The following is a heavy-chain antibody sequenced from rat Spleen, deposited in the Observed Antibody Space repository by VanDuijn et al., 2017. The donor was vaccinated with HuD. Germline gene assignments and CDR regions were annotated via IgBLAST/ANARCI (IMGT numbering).Heavy chain of an antibody. CDR1: GFTFSSFP. Sequence: EVQLVESGGDLVQPGRSVKLSCAASGFTFSSFPMAWVRQAPTKGLEWVATISTRGGSTYYRDSVKGRFTISRDNAKSTLSLQMNILRSEDTATYYCTREYTTDYYYFRLVMDAWGQGASVTVSS. D-gene: IGHD1-6*01. CDR3: TREYTTDYYYFRLVMDA. V-gene: IGHV5-46*01. CDR2: ISTRGGST. J-gene: IGHJ4*01.